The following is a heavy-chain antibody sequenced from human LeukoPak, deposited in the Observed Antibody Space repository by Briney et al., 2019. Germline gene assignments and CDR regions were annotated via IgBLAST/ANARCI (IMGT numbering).Heavy chain of an antibody. Sequence: GASVKASCKASGYTFTSYGISWVRQAPGQGLEWMGWISAYNGNTNYAQKLQGRVTMTTDTSTSTAYMELRSLRSDDTAVYYCARDLYCSGGSCYYYYYYMDVWGKGTTVTVSS. CDR3: ARDLYCSGGSCYYYYYYMDV. J-gene: IGHJ6*03. V-gene: IGHV1-18*01. D-gene: IGHD2-15*01. CDR2: ISAYNGNT. CDR1: GYTFTSYG.